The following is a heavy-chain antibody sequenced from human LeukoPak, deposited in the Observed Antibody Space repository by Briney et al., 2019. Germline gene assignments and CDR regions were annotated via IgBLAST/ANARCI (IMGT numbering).Heavy chain of an antibody. D-gene: IGHD3-22*01. CDR2: IYYSGST. Sequence: SETLSLTCTVSGGSISSYYWSWLRQPPGKGLEWIGYIYYSGSTNYNPSLKSRVTISVDTSKNQFSLKLSSVTAADTAVYYCARDEGYDSSWFDPWGQGTLVTVSS. V-gene: IGHV4-59*01. CDR1: GGSISSYY. J-gene: IGHJ5*02. CDR3: ARDEGYDSSWFDP.